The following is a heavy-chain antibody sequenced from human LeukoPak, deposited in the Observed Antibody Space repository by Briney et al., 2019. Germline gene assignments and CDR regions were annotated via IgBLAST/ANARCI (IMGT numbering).Heavy chain of an antibody. V-gene: IGHV3-23*01. D-gene: IGHD1-26*01. Sequence: GGSLRLSCAASGFTFSSYAMSWVRQAPGKGLEWVSAISGSGGSTYYADSVKGRFTISRDNSKNTLYLQMNSLRAEDTAVYYCAKEAVRELLKGNAFDIWGQGTKVTVSS. CDR1: GFTFSSYA. J-gene: IGHJ3*02. CDR3: AKEAVRELLKGNAFDI. CDR2: ISGSGGST.